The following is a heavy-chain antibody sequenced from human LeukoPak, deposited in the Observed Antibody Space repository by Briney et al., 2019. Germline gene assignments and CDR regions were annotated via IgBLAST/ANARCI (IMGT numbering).Heavy chain of an antibody. V-gene: IGHV4-34*01. D-gene: IGHD6-19*01. Sequence: SETLSLTCAVSGVPFRNYYWSWVRQSPRQGLEWIGEINHSGYTNYNPSLKSRVTMSIDTSKNQFSLILTSVTAADAGVYYCTRAVAGHPDWGQGTLVTVSS. CDR2: INHSGYT. CDR3: TRAVAGHPD. J-gene: IGHJ4*02. CDR1: GVPFRNYY.